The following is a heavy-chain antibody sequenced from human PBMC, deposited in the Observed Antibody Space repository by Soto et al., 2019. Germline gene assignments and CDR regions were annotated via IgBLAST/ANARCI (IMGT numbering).Heavy chain of an antibody. V-gene: IGHV3-7*01. CDR2: IKQDGSEK. J-gene: IGHJ4*02. Sequence: GGSLRLSCAASGFTFSSYWMSWVRQAPGKGLEWVANIKQDGSEKYYVDSVKGRFTISRDNAKNSLYLQMNSLRAEDTAVYYCARPPGDYYDRTMGPDSWGQGTLVTVYS. D-gene: IGHD3-22*01. CDR3: ARPPGDYYDRTMGPDS. CDR1: GFTFSSYW.